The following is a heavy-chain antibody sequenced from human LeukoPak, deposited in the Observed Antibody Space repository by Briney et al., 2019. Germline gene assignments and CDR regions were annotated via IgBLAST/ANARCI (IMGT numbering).Heavy chain of an antibody. CDR2: ISSSSSYI. V-gene: IGHV3-21*04. D-gene: IGHD6-13*01. J-gene: IGHJ3*02. CDR3: AKDKGYSSSWNAFDI. Sequence: TGGSLRLSCAASGFTFSSYSMNWVRQAPGKGLEWVSSISSSSSYIYYADSVKGRFTISRDNAKNSLYLQMNSLRAEDTALYYCAKDKGYSSSWNAFDIWGQGTMVTVSS. CDR1: GFTFSSYS.